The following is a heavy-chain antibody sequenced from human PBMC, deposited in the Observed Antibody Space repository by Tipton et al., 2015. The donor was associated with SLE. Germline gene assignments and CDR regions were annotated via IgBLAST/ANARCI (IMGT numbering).Heavy chain of an antibody. J-gene: IGHJ4*02. V-gene: IGHV4-34*01. CDR2: INHSGST. CDR1: GGSFSGYY. CDR3: ARLGGKGDY. Sequence: TQSLTCAVYGGSFSGYYWSWICQPPGKGLEWIGEINHSGSTNYNPSLKSRVTISVDTSKNQFSLKLSSVTAADTAVYYCARLGGKGDYWGQGTLVTVSS. D-gene: IGHD4-23*01.